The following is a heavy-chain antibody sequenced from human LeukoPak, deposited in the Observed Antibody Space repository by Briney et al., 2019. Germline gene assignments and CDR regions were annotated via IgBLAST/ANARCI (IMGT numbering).Heavy chain of an antibody. CDR3: ARVTTVVTPGSTSDY. CDR2: IYHSGST. CDR1: GYSISSGYY. J-gene: IGHJ4*02. V-gene: IGHV4-38-2*02. D-gene: IGHD4-23*01. Sequence: PSETLSLTCTVSGYSISSGYYWGWIRQPPGKGLEWIGSIYHSGSTYYNPSLKSRVTISVDTSKNQFSLKLSSVTAADTAVYYCARVTTVVTPGSTSDYWGQGTLVTVSS.